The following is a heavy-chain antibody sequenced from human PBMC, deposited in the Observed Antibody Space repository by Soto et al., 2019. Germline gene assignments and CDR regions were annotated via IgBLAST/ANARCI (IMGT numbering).Heavy chain of an antibody. D-gene: IGHD3-10*01. J-gene: IGHJ4*02. V-gene: IGHV1-69*01. CDR1: GGIFNTYA. CDR3: ARDRDYYGSGNYYNRIDF. CDR2: IIPIFGTP. Sequence: QVQLVQSGPEVKEPGSSGKLTCKVSGGIFNTYAISWWRQAPGQGLEGLGGIIPIFGTPNYAQRFQGRVTITADESTSTAYMELSRLRSDDTAVYYCARDRDYYGSGNYYNRIDFWGQGTLVSVSS.